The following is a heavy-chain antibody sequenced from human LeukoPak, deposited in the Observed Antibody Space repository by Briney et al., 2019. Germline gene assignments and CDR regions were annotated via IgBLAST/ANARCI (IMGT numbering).Heavy chain of an antibody. D-gene: IGHD2-8*01. CDR2: IIHSGST. V-gene: IGHV4-34*01. J-gene: IGHJ4*02. CDR3: ARGILVTVYAAFDY. CDR1: GGSFSGYY. Sequence: SETLSLTCGVYGGSFSGYYWTWIRQSPGMGLEWIGEIIHSGSTNYNPSLTSRVTISVDTSRNQFSLELSSVTAADTAVYYCARGILVTVYAAFDYWGQGTLVTVSS.